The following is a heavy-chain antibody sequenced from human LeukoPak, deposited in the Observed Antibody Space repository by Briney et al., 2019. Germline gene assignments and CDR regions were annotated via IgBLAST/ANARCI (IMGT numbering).Heavy chain of an antibody. J-gene: IGHJ4*02. CDR1: GFTFSSYA. V-gene: IGHV3-23*01. CDR3: ARGGGYSYGSFDY. D-gene: IGHD5-18*01. CDR2: ISGSGGST. Sequence: GGSLRLSCAASGFTFSSYAMSWVRRAPGKGLEWVSAISGSGGSTSYADSVKGRFTISRDNAKNTLYLQMNSLRAEDTAVYYCARGGGYSYGSFDYWGQGTLVTVSS.